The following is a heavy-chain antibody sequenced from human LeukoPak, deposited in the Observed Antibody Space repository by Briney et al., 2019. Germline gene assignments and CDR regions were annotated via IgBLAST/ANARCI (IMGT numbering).Heavy chain of an antibody. CDR1: GASIRSYH. V-gene: IGHV4-59*01. Sequence: SKTLSLTCTVSGASIRSYHWSWLRQPPGKGLEWIGYIYSSGSTNHNPSLRSRVTISVDTSKNQFSLKLSSVIAADTAVYYCARLGGSASYWIFDYWGQGTPVTVSA. D-gene: IGHD3-10*01. J-gene: IGHJ4*01. CDR3: ARLGGSASYWIFDY. CDR2: IYSSGST.